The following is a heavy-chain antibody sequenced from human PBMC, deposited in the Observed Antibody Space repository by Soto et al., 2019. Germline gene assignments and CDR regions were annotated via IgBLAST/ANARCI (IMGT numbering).Heavy chain of an antibody. V-gene: IGHV4-59*08. J-gene: IGHJ4*02. D-gene: IGHD7-27*01. Sequence: QVQLQESGPGLVKPSETLSLTCTVSGGSISSYYWSWIRQPPGKGLEWIGYIYYSGSTNYNPSLKSRVTISVATSKNQFSLKLTSVTAADTAVYYCARHLRPAPNSPLGYWGQGTLVTVSS. CDR1: GGSISSYY. CDR3: ARHLRPAPNSPLGY. CDR2: IYYSGST.